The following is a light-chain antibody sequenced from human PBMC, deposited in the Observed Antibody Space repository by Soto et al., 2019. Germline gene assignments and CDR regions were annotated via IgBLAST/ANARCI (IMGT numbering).Light chain of an antibody. CDR1: QSVSRY. CDR2: YAS. V-gene: IGKV3-11*01. Sequence: EIVLTQSPATLSLSPGERATLSCRASQSVSRYLFWYQQKPGEAPRLLIYYASSSATGIPASFSGSGSGTDFILSIRSLEPEDFAVYQWQHRCNWPSFGGGTKVEIK. J-gene: IGKJ4*01. CDR3: QHRCNWPS.